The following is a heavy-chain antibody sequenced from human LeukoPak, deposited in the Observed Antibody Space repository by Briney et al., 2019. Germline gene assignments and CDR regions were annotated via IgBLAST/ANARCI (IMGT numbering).Heavy chain of an antibody. CDR3: ARGGGLDV. CDR1: GFTFSSYW. Sequence: GGSLRLSCAASGFTFSSYWMTWVRQAPGKGLEWVASINHNGNVNYYVDSVKGRFTISRDNAKNSLYLQMSNLRAEDTAVYFCARGGGLDVWGQGATVTVSS. D-gene: IGHD3-16*01. V-gene: IGHV3-7*03. J-gene: IGHJ6*02. CDR2: INHNGNVN.